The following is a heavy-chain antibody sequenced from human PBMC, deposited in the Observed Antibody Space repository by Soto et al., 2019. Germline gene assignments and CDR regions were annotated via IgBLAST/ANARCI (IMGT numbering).Heavy chain of an antibody. Sequence: SETLSLTCTVSGGSISSYYWSWLRQPPGKGLEWIGYIYYSGSTNYNPSLKSRVTISVDTSKNQFSLKLSSVTAADTAVYYCARHSSSSWVDFDYWGQGTLVTVSS. D-gene: IGHD6-13*01. CDR1: GGSISSYY. CDR2: IYYSGST. CDR3: ARHSSSSWVDFDY. V-gene: IGHV4-59*08. J-gene: IGHJ4*02.